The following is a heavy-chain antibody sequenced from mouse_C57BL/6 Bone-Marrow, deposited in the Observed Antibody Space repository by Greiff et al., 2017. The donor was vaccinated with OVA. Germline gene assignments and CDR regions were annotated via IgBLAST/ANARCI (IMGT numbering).Heavy chain of an antibody. CDR2: ISNLAYSI. J-gene: IGHJ2*01. CDR3: ARQQGYYFDY. Sequence: EVKLMESGGGLVQPGGSLKLSCAASGFTFSDYGMAWVRQAPRKGPEWVAFISNLAYSIYYADTVTGRFTISRENAKNTLYLEMSSLRSEDTAMYYCARQQGYYFDYWGQGTTLTVSS. CDR1: GFTFSDYG. V-gene: IGHV5-15*01.